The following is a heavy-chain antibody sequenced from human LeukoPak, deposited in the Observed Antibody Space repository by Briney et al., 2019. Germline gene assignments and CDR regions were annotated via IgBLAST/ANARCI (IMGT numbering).Heavy chain of an antibody. J-gene: IGHJ6*01. CDR1: GGSFSGYY. CDR3: ARAPLYYYGSGSVYYDGRDV. D-gene: IGHD3-10*01. Sequence: PSETLSLTCAVYGGSFSGYYWSWIRQPPGKGLEWIGEINHSGSTNYNPSLKSRVTISVDTSKKQFSLKLSSVTAADSAVYYCARAPLYYYGSGSVYYDGRDVWWKGATVTVVS. V-gene: IGHV4-34*01. CDR2: INHSGST.